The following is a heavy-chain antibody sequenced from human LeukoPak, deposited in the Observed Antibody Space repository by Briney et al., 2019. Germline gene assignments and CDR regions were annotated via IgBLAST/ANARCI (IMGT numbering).Heavy chain of an antibody. J-gene: IGHJ4*02. D-gene: IGHD6-19*01. Sequence: GEPRNISCKGSGYRFTSYWISWARQLPGKGLEWMGKIVPSEPYTNYSPSFQGHVTISADKSISTAYLQWSSLKASDTAMYYCARHVSSSGWYFMIDYWGQGTLVTVSS. CDR2: IVPSEPYT. CDR3: ARHVSSSGWYFMIDY. V-gene: IGHV5-10-1*01. CDR1: GYRFTSYW.